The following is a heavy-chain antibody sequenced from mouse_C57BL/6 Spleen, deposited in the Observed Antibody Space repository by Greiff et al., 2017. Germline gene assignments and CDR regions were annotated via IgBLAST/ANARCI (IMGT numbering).Heavy chain of an antibody. Sequence: VQLQQSGPELVKPGASVKISCKASGYSFTGYYMNWVKQSPEKSLEWIGEINPSTGGTTYNQKFKAKATLTVDKSSSTAYMQLKSLTSEDSAVYYCASGSSYDFDDWGQGTTLTVSS. J-gene: IGHJ2*01. CDR2: INPSTGGT. V-gene: IGHV1-42*01. CDR1: GYSFTGYY. D-gene: IGHD1-1*01. CDR3: ASGSSYDFDD.